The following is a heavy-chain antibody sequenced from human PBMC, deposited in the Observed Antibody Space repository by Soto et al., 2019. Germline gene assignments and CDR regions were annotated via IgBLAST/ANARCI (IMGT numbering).Heavy chain of an antibody. D-gene: IGHD5-12*01. V-gene: IGHV3-48*01. CDR3: ARGGVWLRAY. J-gene: IGHJ4*02. CDR1: GFTFSSYS. Sequence: EVQLVESGGGLVQPGGSLRLSCAASGFTFSSYSMNWVRQAPGKGLEGVSYISSSSSTIYYADSVKGRFTISRDNAKNSLYLQMNSLRAEDTAVYYCARGGVWLRAYWGQGTLVTVSS. CDR2: ISSSSSTI.